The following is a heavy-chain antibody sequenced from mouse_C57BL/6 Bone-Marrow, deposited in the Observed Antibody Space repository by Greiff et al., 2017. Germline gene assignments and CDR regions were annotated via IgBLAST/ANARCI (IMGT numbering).Heavy chain of an antibody. CDR1: GFTFSDAW. D-gene: IGHD4-1*01. CDR2: IRNKANNHAT. Sequence: EVKLVESGGGLVQPGGSMKLSCAASGFTFSDAWMDWVRQSPEKGLEWVAEIRNKANNHATYYAESVKGRFTISRDDSKSSVYLQMISLRAEDTGIYYCTRLGRKVFAYWGQGTLVTVSA. CDR3: TRLGRKVFAY. V-gene: IGHV6-6*01. J-gene: IGHJ3*01.